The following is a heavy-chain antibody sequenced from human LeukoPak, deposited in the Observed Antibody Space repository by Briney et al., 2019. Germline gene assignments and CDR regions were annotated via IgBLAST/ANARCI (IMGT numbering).Heavy chain of an antibody. J-gene: IGHJ4*02. CDR2: IYTSGST. CDR1: GGSISSGSYY. D-gene: IGHD6-19*01. Sequence: SETLSLTCTVSGGSISSGSYYWSWIRQPAGKGLEWIGRIYTSGSTNYNPSLKSRVTISVDTSKNQFSLKLSSVTAADTAVYYCARADPGIAVADYWGQGTLVTVSS. CDR3: ARADPGIAVADY. V-gene: IGHV4-61*02.